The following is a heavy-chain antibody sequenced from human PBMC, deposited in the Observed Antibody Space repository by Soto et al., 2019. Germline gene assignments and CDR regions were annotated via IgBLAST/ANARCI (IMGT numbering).Heavy chain of an antibody. D-gene: IGHD5-18*01. J-gene: IGHJ6*02. CDR3: AKPDTAMVDFGYYGMDV. CDR2: ISGSGGST. Sequence: EVQLLESGGGLVQPGGSLRLSFAASGFTFSSYAMSWVRQAPGKGLEWVSAISGSGGSTYYADSVKGRFTISRDNSKNTLYLQMNSLRAEDTAVYYCAKPDTAMVDFGYYGMDVWGQGTTVTVSS. V-gene: IGHV3-23*01. CDR1: GFTFSSYA.